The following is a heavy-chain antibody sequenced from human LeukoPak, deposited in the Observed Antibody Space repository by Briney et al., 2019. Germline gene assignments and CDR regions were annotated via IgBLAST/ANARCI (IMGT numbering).Heavy chain of an antibody. J-gene: IGHJ4*02. CDR3: ARGSGYYGEDFEY. CDR2: INQSGST. CDR1: GGSFSGYY. V-gene: IGHV4-34*01. Sequence: SETLSLTCAVSGGSFSGYYWSWIRQPPGKGLEWIGEINQSGSTNYNPSLKSRVTISIDTSKNQFSLKLTSVTAADTAMYYCARGSGYYGEDFEYWGQGTLVTVSS. D-gene: IGHD3-22*01.